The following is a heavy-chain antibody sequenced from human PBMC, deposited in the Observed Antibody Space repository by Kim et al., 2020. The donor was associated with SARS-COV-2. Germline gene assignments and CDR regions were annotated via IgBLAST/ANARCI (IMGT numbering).Heavy chain of an antibody. CDR1: GGSISSSSYY. Sequence: SETLSLTCTVSGGSISSSSYYWGWIRQPPGKGLEWIGSIYYSGSTYYNPSLKSRVTISVDTSKNQFSLKLSSVTAADTAVYYCAIPLGSIQSPEGGYWGQGTLVTVSS. D-gene: IGHD6-6*01. CDR2: IYYSGST. V-gene: IGHV4-39*01. J-gene: IGHJ4*02. CDR3: AIPLGSIQSPEGGY.